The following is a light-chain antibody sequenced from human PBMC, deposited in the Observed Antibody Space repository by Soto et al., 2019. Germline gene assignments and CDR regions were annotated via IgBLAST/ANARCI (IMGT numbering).Light chain of an antibody. CDR1: GSDIAGYNY. J-gene: IGLJ1*01. Sequence: QSALTQPASVSGSLGQSITISCTGTGSDIAGYNYISCYQQLPGKAPKLMIYQVTIRPSGISNRFSGSKSGNTASLTISGLQAEDEADYYCTSFTSTSSLYVSGTGTQLTVL. V-gene: IGLV2-14*01. CDR2: QVT. CDR3: TSFTSTSSLYV.